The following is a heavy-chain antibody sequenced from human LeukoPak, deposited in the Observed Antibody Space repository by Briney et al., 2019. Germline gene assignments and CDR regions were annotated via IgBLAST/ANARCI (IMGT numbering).Heavy chain of an antibody. CDR2: INQSGST. V-gene: IGHV4-61*01. CDR3: ARGQSVVVPAAIRGSGRPNYYYYYGTDV. D-gene: IGHD2-2*02. Sequence: SETLSLTCTVSGGSVSSGSYYWSWIRQPPGKGLEWIGEINQSGSTNYNPSLKSRVTISVDTSKNQFSLKLSSVTAADTAVYYCARGQSVVVPAAIRGSGRPNYYYYYGTDVWGQGTTVTVSS. J-gene: IGHJ6*02. CDR1: GGSVSSGSYY.